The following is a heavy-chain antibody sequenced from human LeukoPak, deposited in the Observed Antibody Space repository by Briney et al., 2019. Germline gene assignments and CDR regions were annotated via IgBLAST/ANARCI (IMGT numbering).Heavy chain of an antibody. CDR1: GGSFSGYY. CDR3: AAVASRGQDDFDI. V-gene: IGHV4-34*01. Sequence: SETLSLTCAVYGGSFSGYYWSWIRQPPGKGLEWIGEINHSGSTNYNPSLKSRVTISVDTSKNQFSLKLSSVTAADTAVYYCAAVASRGQDDFDIWGQGTMVTVSS. D-gene: IGHD6-19*01. CDR2: INHSGST. J-gene: IGHJ3*02.